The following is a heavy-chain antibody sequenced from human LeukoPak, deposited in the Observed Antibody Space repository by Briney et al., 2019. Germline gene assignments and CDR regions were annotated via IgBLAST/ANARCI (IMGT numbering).Heavy chain of an antibody. Sequence: ASVKVSCKASGGAFSSYAISWVRQAPGQGLEWMGGIIPVFGTANYAQKFQGRVTITADESTSTAYMELSSLRSEDTAVYYCARDAGWYYYGSGSEGILNTDYWGQGTLVTVSS. V-gene: IGHV1-69*13. CDR2: IIPVFGTA. CDR3: ARDAGWYYYGSGSEGILNTDY. D-gene: IGHD3-10*01. CDR1: GGAFSSYA. J-gene: IGHJ4*02.